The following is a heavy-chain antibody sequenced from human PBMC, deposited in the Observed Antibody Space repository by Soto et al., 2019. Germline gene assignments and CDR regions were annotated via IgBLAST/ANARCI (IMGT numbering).Heavy chain of an antibody. D-gene: IGHD3-22*01. CDR2: IYYSGST. J-gene: IGHJ4*02. Sequence: QVQLQESGPGLVKPSQTLSLTCTVSGGSISSGDYYWSWIRQPPGKGLEWIGYIYYSGSTYYNPSLKGWVTLSVDTSKNQFSRKLRSVTAADTAVYYCARDQGGYYDSSGYYDYWGQGTLVTVSS. CDR3: ARDQGGYYDSSGYYDY. V-gene: IGHV4-30-4*01. CDR1: GGSISSGDYY.